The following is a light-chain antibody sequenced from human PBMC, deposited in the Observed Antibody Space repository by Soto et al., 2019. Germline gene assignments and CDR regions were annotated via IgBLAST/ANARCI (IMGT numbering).Light chain of an antibody. CDR2: GAS. CDR1: QSVSSSY. CDR3: QQYGSSHPFT. Sequence: EIVLTQSPGTLSLSPGERATLSCRASQSVSSSYLAWYQQKPGQAPRLLIDGASSRASGIADRLSGSGSGTDFTLTIGRLEPEDFAVYYCQQYGSSHPFTFGPGTKVD. J-gene: IGKJ3*01. V-gene: IGKV3-20*01.